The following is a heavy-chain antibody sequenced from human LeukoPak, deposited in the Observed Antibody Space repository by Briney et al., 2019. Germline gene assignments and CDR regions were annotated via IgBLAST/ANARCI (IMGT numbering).Heavy chain of an antibody. CDR1: GFMFSSYW. CDR3: ARGRNCTGTSCSISFYYYMDV. D-gene: IGHD2-2*01. J-gene: IGHJ6*03. Sequence: AGGSLKLSCVASGFMFSSYWMTWVRQAPGKGLEWVANIKQDGSEKYYVDSVKGRFTISRDNAKNSLYLQVNSLRAEDTAVYYCARGRNCTGTSCSISFYYYMDVWGKGTTVTVSS. CDR2: IKQDGSEK. V-gene: IGHV3-7*01.